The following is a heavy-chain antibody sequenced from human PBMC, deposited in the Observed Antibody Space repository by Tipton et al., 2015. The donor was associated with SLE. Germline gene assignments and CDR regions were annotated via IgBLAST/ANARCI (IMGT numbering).Heavy chain of an antibody. V-gene: IGHV4-61*09. CDR2: IYTSGST. J-gene: IGHJ6*02. CDR1: GGSISSSSYY. D-gene: IGHD3-3*01. CDR3: ARDQSTIFGVVIPRAYYYGMDV. Sequence: TLSLTCTVSGGSISSSSYYWGWIRQPPGKGLEWIGYIYTSGSTNYNPSLKSRVTISVDTSKNQFSLKLSSVTAADTAVYYCARDQSTIFGVVIPRAYYYGMDVWGQGTTVTVSS.